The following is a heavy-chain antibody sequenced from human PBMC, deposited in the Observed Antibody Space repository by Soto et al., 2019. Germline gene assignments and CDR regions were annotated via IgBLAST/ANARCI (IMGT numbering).Heavy chain of an antibody. CDR3: AIDVGSASYRPFDY. D-gene: IGHD3-10*01. J-gene: IGHJ4*02. Sequence: QVQLVQSGTEVKIPGASVKVSCKTSGYTFMNYGISWVRQAPGQGLEWMGWISTYNDNTNYAQKFQGRVSMTTDTATSAAYMELRGLRSDDTAVSYCAIDVGSASYRPFDYWGQGTLVTVSS. V-gene: IGHV1-18*01. CDR2: ISTYNDNT. CDR1: GYTFMNYG.